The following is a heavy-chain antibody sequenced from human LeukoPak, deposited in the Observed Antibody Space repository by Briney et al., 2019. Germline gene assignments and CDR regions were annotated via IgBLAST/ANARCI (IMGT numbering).Heavy chain of an antibody. CDR3: ARRTIQAGTPFDY. V-gene: IGHV4-4*02. CDR1: GGSISSSNW. J-gene: IGHJ4*02. D-gene: IGHD4/OR15-4a*01. Sequence: SGTLSLTCAVSGGSISSSNWWSWVRQPPGKGLEWIGEIYHSGSTNYNPSLKSRVTISVDTSKNQFSLKLSSVTAADTAVYYCARRTIQAGTPFDYWGQGTLVTVSS. CDR2: IYHSGST.